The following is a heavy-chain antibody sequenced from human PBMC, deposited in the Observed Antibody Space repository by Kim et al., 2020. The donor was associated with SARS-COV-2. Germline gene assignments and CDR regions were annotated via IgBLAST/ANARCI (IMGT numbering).Heavy chain of an antibody. D-gene: IGHD3-22*01. CDR3: ANARYYYDSSGLMDY. Sequence: QKFQGRGTITADESTSTAYMELSSLRSEDTAVYYCANARYYYDSSGLMDYWGQGTLVTVSS. V-gene: IGHV1-69*01. J-gene: IGHJ4*02.